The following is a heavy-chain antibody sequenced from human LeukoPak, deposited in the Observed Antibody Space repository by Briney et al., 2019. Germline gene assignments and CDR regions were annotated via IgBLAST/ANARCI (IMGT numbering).Heavy chain of an antibody. D-gene: IGHD4-23*01. CDR3: ASFYGGRSGFAFDI. Sequence: SETLSLTCTVSGGSISSYYWSWIRQPPGKGLEWIGYIYYGGSTNYNPSLKSRVTISVDTSKNQFSLKLSSVTAADTAVYYCASFYGGRSGFAFDIWGQGTMVTVSS. V-gene: IGHV4-59*01. CDR1: GGSISSYY. CDR2: IYYGGST. J-gene: IGHJ3*02.